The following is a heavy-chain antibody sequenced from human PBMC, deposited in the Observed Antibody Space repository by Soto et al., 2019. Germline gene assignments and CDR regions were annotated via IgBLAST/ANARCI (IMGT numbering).Heavy chain of an antibody. CDR2: ISSSGTID. CDR1: GFTLSDYY. Sequence: QVQLVESGGGLVKPGGSLRLSCVACGFTLSDYYMSWIRQAPGKGLEWVSYISSSGTIDNYADSVKGRFTISRDNAKNSLFLQMNGLRAEDAAVDYCARRTMGNDYYMDVWGKGTTVTVSS. V-gene: IGHV3-11*01. D-gene: IGHD3-10*01. CDR3: ARRTMGNDYYMDV. J-gene: IGHJ6*03.